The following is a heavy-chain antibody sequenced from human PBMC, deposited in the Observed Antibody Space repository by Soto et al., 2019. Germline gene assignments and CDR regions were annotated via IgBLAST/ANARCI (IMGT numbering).Heavy chain of an antibody. D-gene: IGHD1-7*01. CDR2: ISGGGDGT. J-gene: IGHJ4*02. CDR3: AKNQERELPRVIDF. Sequence: EVHLLESGGGLVQPGGSLRLSCTASGFPFGNYAMYWVRQAPGKGLEWVSGISGGGDGTNYADSVKGRFTISRDRSKNTLYLQMSSLRAEDTALYYCAKNQERELPRVIDFWGQGTLVTVSS. CDR1: GFPFGNYA. V-gene: IGHV3-23*01.